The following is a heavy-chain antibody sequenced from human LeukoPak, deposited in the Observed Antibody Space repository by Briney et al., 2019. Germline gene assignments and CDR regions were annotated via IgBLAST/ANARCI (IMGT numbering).Heavy chain of an antibody. J-gene: IGHJ5*02. D-gene: IGHD2-21*02. CDR1: GDTFTSYG. CDR2: ISAYNGNT. CDR3: ARVGRLKWFDP. Sequence: APGKLSCKASGDTFTSYGISGGREAPGQGREWVGWISAYNGNTNYAQKLQGRVTMTTDTSTSTAYMELRSRRSDDMAVYYCARVGRLKWFDPWGEGALVTVSS. V-gene: IGHV1-18*03.